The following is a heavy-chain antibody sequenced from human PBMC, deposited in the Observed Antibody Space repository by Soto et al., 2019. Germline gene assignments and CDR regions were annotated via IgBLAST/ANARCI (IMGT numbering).Heavy chain of an antibody. D-gene: IGHD3-22*01. CDR3: AKHMDDSGYFYVEGEDH. CDR1: GFTFGRYA. J-gene: IGHJ4*02. V-gene: IGHV3-30*18. CDR2: ISYTGANT. Sequence: GSLRLSCVASGFTFGRYAMHWVRQPPGRGLEWVAVISYTGANTYYVGSVRGRFTISRDNSKNTLYLQMNSLRAEDTAMYYCAKHMDDSGYFYVEGEDHWGQGTLVTVSS.